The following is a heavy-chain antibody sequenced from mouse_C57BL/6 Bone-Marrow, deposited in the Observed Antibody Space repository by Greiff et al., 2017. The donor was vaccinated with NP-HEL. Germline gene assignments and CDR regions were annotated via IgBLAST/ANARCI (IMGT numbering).Heavy chain of an antibody. D-gene: IGHD1-1*01. CDR3: ARSLYYGSRGGFDY. CDR2: IDPSDSYT. V-gene: IGHV1-69*01. CDR1: GYTFTSYW. J-gene: IGHJ2*01. Sequence: QVQLQQPGAELVMPGASVKLSCKASGYTFTSYWMHWVKQRPGQGLEWIGEIDPSDSYTNYNQKFKGKSTLTVDKSYSTAYMQLSSLTSEDSAVYYCARSLYYGSRGGFDYWGQGTTLTVSS.